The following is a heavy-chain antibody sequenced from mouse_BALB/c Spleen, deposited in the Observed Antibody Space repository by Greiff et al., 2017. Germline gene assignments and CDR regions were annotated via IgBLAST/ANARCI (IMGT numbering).Heavy chain of an antibody. CDR1: GYTFTSYW. CDR2: INPSTGYT. J-gene: IGHJ4*01. CDR3: ARERGAMDY. Sequence: VQLQQSGAELAKPGASVKMSCKASGYTFTSYWMHWVKQRPGQGLEWIGYINPSTGYTEYNQKFKDKATLTADKSSSTAYMQLSSLTSEDSAVYYCARERGAMDYWGQGTSVTVSS. V-gene: IGHV1-7*01.